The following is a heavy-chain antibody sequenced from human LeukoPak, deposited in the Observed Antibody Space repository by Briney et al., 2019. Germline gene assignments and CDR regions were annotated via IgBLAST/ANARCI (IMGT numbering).Heavy chain of an antibody. CDR1: GFTFSSYA. D-gene: IGHD6-25*01. Sequence: GGSLRLSCAASGFTFSSYAISWVRQAPGKGLEWVSAISGSGGSTYYADSVKGRFTISRDNSKNTLYLQMNSLRAEDTAVYYCAKERGVQRLEYNWFDPWGQGTLVTVSS. V-gene: IGHV3-23*01. CDR2: ISGSGGST. CDR3: AKERGVQRLEYNWFDP. J-gene: IGHJ5*02.